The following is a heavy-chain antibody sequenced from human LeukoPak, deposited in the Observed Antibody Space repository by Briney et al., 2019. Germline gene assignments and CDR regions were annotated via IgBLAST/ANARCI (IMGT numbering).Heavy chain of an antibody. D-gene: IGHD5-12*01. Sequence: PGGSLRFSCAASGFTVSSNCMSWVRQAPGKGLEWVSVIYSGGSTFYADSVKGRFTISRDNSKNTLYLQMNSLRAEDTAVYYCARVRVATTYYFDYWGQGTLVTVSS. CDR3: ARVRVATTYYFDY. J-gene: IGHJ4*02. CDR1: GFTVSSNC. V-gene: IGHV3-66*02. CDR2: IYSGGST.